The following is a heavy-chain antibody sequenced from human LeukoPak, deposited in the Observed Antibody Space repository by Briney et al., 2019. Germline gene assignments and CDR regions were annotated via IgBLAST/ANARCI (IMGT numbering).Heavy chain of an antibody. J-gene: IGHJ3*02. CDR1: GFTFSSYE. D-gene: IGHD3-16*02. CDR2: ISSSGSTI. CDR3: ARDHYRAFDI. Sequence: GGSLRLSCAASGFTFSSYEMNWVRQAPGKGLEWVSYISSSGSTIYYADSVKGRFTISRDNAKNPLYLQMNSLRAEDTAVYYCARDHYRAFDIWGQGTMVTVSS. V-gene: IGHV3-48*03.